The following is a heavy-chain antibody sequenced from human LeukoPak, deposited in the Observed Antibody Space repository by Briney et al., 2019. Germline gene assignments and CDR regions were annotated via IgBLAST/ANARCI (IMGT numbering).Heavy chain of an antibody. Sequence: GGSLRLSCAASGFTFSSYWMHWVRQAPGKGLVWVSRINKDGSSTNYADSVKGRFTISRDNAKNTLYLQMNSLRAEDTAVYYCARDIARSGWDYWGQGTLVTVSS. D-gene: IGHD6-19*01. CDR3: ARDIARSGWDY. V-gene: IGHV3-74*01. J-gene: IGHJ4*02. CDR1: GFTFSSYW. CDR2: INKDGSST.